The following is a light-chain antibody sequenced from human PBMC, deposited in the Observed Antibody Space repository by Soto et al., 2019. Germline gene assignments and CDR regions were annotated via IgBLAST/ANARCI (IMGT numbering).Light chain of an antibody. Sequence: EIVITPSPATLSVSPGERATLSCRASQSVSSYLAWYQQKPGQAPRLLIHGASSRATGIPDRFSGRGSGTDFTLTISSLEPEDFAVYYCQQYHNSPITFGPGTRREI. CDR1: QSVSSY. J-gene: IGKJ5*01. CDR2: GAS. V-gene: IGKV3D-15*02. CDR3: QQYHNSPIT.